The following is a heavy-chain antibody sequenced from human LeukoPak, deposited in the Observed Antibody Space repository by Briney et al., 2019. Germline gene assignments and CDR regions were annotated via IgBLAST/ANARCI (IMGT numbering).Heavy chain of an antibody. J-gene: IGHJ4*02. CDR1: GYSFTNYW. CDR3: ARHRRIVGAEFDY. Sequence: GASLQISCKGSGYSFTNYWIGWVRQLPGKGLEWMGIIYPGDSDTRYSPSFQGQVTISADKSISIAYLQWSSLKASDTAMYYCARHRRIVGAEFDYWGQGTLVTVSS. D-gene: IGHD1-26*01. CDR2: IYPGDSDT. V-gene: IGHV5-51*01.